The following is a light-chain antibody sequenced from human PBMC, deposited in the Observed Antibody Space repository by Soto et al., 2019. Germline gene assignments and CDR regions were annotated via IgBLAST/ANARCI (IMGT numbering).Light chain of an antibody. J-gene: IGLJ3*02. CDR3: TSYTSGSTNWV. V-gene: IGLV2-14*01. CDR2: EVS. Sequence: QSALTQPASVSGSPGQSITISCTGTSSDVGGYNYVSWYQQHPGKAPKLMIYEVSNRPSGVSNRFSGSKSGNTVSLTISGLQAEDEADYYCTSYTSGSTNWVFGGGTKLTVL. CDR1: SSDVGGYNY.